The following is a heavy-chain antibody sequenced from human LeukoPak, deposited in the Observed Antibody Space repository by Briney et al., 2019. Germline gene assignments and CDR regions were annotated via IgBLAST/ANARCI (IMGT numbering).Heavy chain of an antibody. V-gene: IGHV3-21*01. CDR1: GFTFSNYN. D-gene: IGHD2-8*02. J-gene: IGHJ4*02. Sequence: GGSLRLSCAASGFTFSNYNMNWVRQAPGNWLEWVSSISSSSSNIYYGDSVKGRFTISRDNTKNSVYLQMNSLRAEDTAVYYCARDSPYGTAGYWGQGTLVTVSS. CDR3: ARDSPYGTAGY. CDR2: ISSSSSNI.